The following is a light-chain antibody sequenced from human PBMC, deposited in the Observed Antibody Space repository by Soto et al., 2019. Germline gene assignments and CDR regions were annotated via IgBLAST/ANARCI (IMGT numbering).Light chain of an antibody. CDR1: SSNIGAGYD. J-gene: IGLJ1*01. CDR2: GNS. V-gene: IGLV1-40*01. Sequence: QSALTQPPSVSGAPGQRATISCTGSSSNIGAGYDVHWYQQLPGTAPKLLIYGNSNRPSGVPDRFSGSKSGTSASLAITGLQDEDEADYYCQSYDSSLSGYVFGTGTKVTVL. CDR3: QSYDSSLSGYV.